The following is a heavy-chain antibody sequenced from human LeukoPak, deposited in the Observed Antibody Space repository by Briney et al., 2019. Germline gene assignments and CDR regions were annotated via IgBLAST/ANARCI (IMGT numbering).Heavy chain of an antibody. CDR2: ISSSSNYI. CDR3: ARDKGEAVLNTVGHFDS. D-gene: IGHD2/OR15-2a*01. V-gene: IGHV3-21*01. J-gene: IGHJ4*02. CDR1: GFSFSSYS. Sequence: GGSLRLSCAASGFSFSSYSMKWVRQAPGKGLEWVSSISSSSNYIYYADSVKGRFTISRDNAKNSLYLQMNSLRDEDTAVYYCARDKGEAVLNTVGHFDSWGQGTLVTVSS.